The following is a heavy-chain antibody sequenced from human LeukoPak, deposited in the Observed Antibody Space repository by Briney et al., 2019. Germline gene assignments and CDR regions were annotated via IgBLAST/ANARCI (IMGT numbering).Heavy chain of an antibody. CDR3: ARDAIEFSGWFDP. Sequence: SETLSLTCAVSGGAISNDGYFWSWLRQRPGKGLEWIGYIHYSGRTFYNPSLNSRVTISVGAAQNLVSLKLDSVTAADTGVYYCARDAIEFSGWFDPWGPGTLVTVSS. J-gene: IGHJ5*02. D-gene: IGHD3-10*01. CDR1: GGAISNDGYF. CDR2: IHYSGRT. V-gene: IGHV4-31*11.